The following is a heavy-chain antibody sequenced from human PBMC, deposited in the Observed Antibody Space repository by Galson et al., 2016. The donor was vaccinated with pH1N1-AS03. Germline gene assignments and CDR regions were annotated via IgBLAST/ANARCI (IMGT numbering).Heavy chain of an antibody. Sequence: SVKVSCKASGYTFTSHRIIWVRQAPGQGLECMGWLTPSTGDPTYAQGFTGRFAFSLDTSVSTAYLQIDSLKADDTAVYYCARGHMSLSGFWDSWGQGTLVTVSS. D-gene: IGHD3-9*01. J-gene: IGHJ4*02. CDR1: GYTFTSHR. V-gene: IGHV7-4-1*01. CDR3: ARGHMSLSGFWDS. CDR2: LTPSTGDP.